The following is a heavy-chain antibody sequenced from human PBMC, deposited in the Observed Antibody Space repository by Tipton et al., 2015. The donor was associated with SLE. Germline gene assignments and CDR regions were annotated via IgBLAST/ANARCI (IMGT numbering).Heavy chain of an antibody. D-gene: IGHD6-13*01. CDR1: GYSISSGYY. J-gene: IGHJ4*02. CDR2: IYRSGST. Sequence: LRLSCTVSGYSISSGYYWGWIRQPPGKGLEWIGSIYRSGSTYYNPSLKSRVTISVDTSKNQFSLKLSSVTAADTAVYYCARDRIAAAGYFDYWGQGTLVTVSS. V-gene: IGHV4-38-2*02. CDR3: ARDRIAAAGYFDY.